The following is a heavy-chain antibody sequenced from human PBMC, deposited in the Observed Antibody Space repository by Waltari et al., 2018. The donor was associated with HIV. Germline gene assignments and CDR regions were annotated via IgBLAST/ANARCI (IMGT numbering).Heavy chain of an antibody. V-gene: IGHV3-30*02. CDR3: AKQWKRPYYDMDA. Sequence: QVQLEESGGGVVQPGGSLRLSCYASGFVFRTYGMHWVRQAPGKGLEWVAFIRFDGSNKYYVDSVKGRFTISRDNSKNTLYLQIDSLRAEDTAVYYCAKQWKRPYYDMDAWGQGTTVTVSS. CDR2: IRFDGSNK. J-gene: IGHJ6*02. D-gene: IGHD6-19*01. CDR1: GFVFRTYG.